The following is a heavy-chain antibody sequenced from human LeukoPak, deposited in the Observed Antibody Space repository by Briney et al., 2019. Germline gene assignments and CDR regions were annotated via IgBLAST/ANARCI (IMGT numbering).Heavy chain of an antibody. CDR2: IIPILGIA. Sequence: SVKVSCKASGGTFSSYTISWVRQAPGQGLEWMGRIIPILGIANYALKFQGRVTITADKSTSTAYMELSSLRSEDTAVYYCASTDSSGWYYFDYWGQGTLVTVSS. V-gene: IGHV1-69*02. CDR1: GGTFSSYT. D-gene: IGHD6-19*01. CDR3: ASTDSSGWYYFDY. J-gene: IGHJ4*02.